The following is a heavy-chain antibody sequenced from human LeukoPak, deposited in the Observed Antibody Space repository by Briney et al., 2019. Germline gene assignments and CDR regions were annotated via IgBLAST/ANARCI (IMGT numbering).Heavy chain of an antibody. V-gene: IGHV4-31*03. CDR1: GGSISSGGYY. CDR3: ARDRRCSSTSCYEVRVFDY. J-gene: IGHJ4*02. D-gene: IGHD2-2*01. CDR2: IYYSGST. Sequence: PSQTLSLTCTVSGGSISSGGYYRSWIRQHPGKGLEWIGYIYYSGSTYYNPSLKSRVTISVDTSKNQSSLKLSSVTAADTAVYYCARDRRCSSTSCYEVRVFDYWGQGTLVTVSS.